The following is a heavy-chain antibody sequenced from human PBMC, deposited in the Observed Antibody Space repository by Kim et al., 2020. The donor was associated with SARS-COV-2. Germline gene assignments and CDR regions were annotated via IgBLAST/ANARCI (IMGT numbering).Heavy chain of an antibody. CDR3: AREVVVVAPGKNWFDP. Sequence: VKVSCKASGYTFTTYAMNWVRQAPGQGLEWMGWINTNTGNPTYAQGFTGRFVFSLDTSVSTAYLEISSLKADDTAVYYCAREVVVVAPGKNWFDPWGQGTLVTVSS. J-gene: IGHJ5*02. D-gene: IGHD2-15*01. CDR1: GYTFTTYA. V-gene: IGHV7-4-1*02. CDR2: INTNTGNP.